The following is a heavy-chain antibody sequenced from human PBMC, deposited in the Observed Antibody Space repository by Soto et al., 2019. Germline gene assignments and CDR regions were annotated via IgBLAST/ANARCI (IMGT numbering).Heavy chain of an antibody. Sequence: QLQLQESGSGLVKPSQTLSLTCAVSGGSISSGGYSWSWIRQPPGKGLEWIGYIYHSGSTYYNPSLKSRVTISVDRAKDQFSLKLSSVTAADTAVYYCARALGELWSTYWFDPWGQGTLVTVSS. CDR2: IYHSGST. V-gene: IGHV4-30-2*01. CDR1: GGSISSGGYS. J-gene: IGHJ5*02. CDR3: ARALGELWSTYWFDP. D-gene: IGHD3-10*01.